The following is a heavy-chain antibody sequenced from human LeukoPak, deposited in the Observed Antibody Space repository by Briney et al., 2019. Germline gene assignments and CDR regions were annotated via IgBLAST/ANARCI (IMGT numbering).Heavy chain of an antibody. Sequence: SETLSLTCTVSGGSISSYYWSWIRQPPGKGLEWIGYIYYSGSTNYNPSLKSRVTISVDTSKNQFSLKLSSVTAADTAVYYCARGSDYDFWSSPRGFDYWGQGTLVTVSS. CDR2: IYYSGST. J-gene: IGHJ4*02. CDR3: ARGSDYDFWSSPRGFDY. CDR1: GGSISSYY. D-gene: IGHD3-3*01. V-gene: IGHV4-59*01.